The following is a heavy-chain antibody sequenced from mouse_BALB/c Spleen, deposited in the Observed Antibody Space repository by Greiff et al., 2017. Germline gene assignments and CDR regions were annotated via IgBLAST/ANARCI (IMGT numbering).Heavy chain of an antibody. Sequence: DVHLVESGGGLVQPGGSRKLSCAASGFTFSSFGMHWVRQAPEKGLEWVAYISSGSSTIYFADTVKGRFTISRDNPKNTLFLQMTSLRSEDTAMYYCARSAPSFDDWGQGTTLTVSS. V-gene: IGHV5-17*02. CDR1: GFTFSSFG. J-gene: IGHJ2*01. CDR2: ISSGSSTI. CDR3: ARSAPSFDD.